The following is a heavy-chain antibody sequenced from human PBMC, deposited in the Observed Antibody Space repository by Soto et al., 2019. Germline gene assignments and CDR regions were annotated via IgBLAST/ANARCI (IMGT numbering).Heavy chain of an antibody. Sequence: GESLKISCAASGFTFSTYGMHWVRQAPGKGLEWVSAISGSGGSTYYADSVKGRFTISRDNSKNTLYLQMNSLRAEDTAVYYCANIGYWGQGTLVTVSS. CDR3: ANIGY. CDR2: ISGSGGST. CDR1: GFTFSTYG. J-gene: IGHJ4*02. V-gene: IGHV3-23*01.